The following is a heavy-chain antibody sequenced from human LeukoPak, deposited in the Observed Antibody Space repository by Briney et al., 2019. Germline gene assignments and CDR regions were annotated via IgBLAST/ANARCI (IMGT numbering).Heavy chain of an antibody. CDR3: AGGGERRANYYYYYYMDV. CDR2: ISSSSSYI. V-gene: IGHV3-21*01. Sequence: GGSLRLSCAASGSTFSSYSMNWVRQAPGKGLEWVSSISSSSSYIYYADSVKGRFTISRDNAKNSQYLQMNSLRAEDTAVYYCAGGGERRANYYYYYYMDVWGKGTTVTVSS. CDR1: GSTFSSYS. D-gene: IGHD1-1*01. J-gene: IGHJ6*03.